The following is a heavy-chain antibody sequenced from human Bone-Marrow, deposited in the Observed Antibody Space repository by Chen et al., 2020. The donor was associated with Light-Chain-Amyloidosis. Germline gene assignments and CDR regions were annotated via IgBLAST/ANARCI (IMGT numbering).Heavy chain of an antibody. CDR3: ARRRDGYNFDY. J-gene: IGHJ4*02. CDR2: IYPDDSDA. Sequence: EVQLEQAGPEVKQPGESLKISCKGYGYTFPNYWIGWVRQMPGKGLEWMGVIYPDDSDARYSPSFEGQVTISADKSITTAYLQWRSLKASDTAMYYCARRRDGYNFDYWGQGTLVTVSS. CDR1: GYTFPNYW. D-gene: IGHD5-12*01. V-gene: IGHV5-51*01.